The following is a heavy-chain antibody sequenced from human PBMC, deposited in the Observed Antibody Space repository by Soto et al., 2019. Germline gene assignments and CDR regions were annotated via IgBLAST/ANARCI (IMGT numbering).Heavy chain of an antibody. Sequence: QVQLVQSGAEVKKPGSSVKVSCKASGGTFSSSTITWVRQAPGQGLEWMGRIVPILGIPNYAQKFQDRVTITADKSTSTAYMELSSLRSEDTAVYYCARMRGSYGMAVWGQGTTVTVSS. CDR1: GGTFSSST. V-gene: IGHV1-69*02. CDR2: IVPILGIP. D-gene: IGHD1-1*01. J-gene: IGHJ6*02. CDR3: ARMRGSYGMAV.